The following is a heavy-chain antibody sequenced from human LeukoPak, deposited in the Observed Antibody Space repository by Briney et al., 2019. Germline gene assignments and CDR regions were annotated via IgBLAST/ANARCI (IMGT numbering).Heavy chain of an antibody. V-gene: IGHV1-69*05. CDR3: ARERRGYSYGYIDY. J-gene: IGHJ4*02. Sequence: GASVQVSCKASGGTFSSYAISWVRQAPGQGLEWMGRIIPIFGTANYAQKFQGRVTITTDESTSTAYMELSSLRSEDTAVYYCARERRGYSYGYIDYWGQGTLVTVSS. CDR1: GGTFSSYA. D-gene: IGHD5-18*01. CDR2: IIPIFGTA.